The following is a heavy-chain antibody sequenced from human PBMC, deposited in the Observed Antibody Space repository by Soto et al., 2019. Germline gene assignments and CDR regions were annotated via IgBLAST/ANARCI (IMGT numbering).Heavy chain of an antibody. Sequence: EVQLLESGGGLVQPGGSLRLSFAASGFTFSTYWMSWVRQAPGKGLEGVANIKPDGSAKWNVDSVKGRFTISRDNAKNSLYLQMNSLRAEDMAVYYCARGDYYDNSGPFSDAFDIWGQGTMVTVSS. CDR2: IKPDGSAK. D-gene: IGHD3-22*01. CDR3: ARGDYYDNSGPFSDAFDI. CDR1: GFTFSTYW. J-gene: IGHJ3*02. V-gene: IGHV3-7*04.